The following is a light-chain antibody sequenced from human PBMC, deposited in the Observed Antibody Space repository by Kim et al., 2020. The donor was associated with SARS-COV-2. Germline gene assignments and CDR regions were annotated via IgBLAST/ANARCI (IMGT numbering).Light chain of an antibody. J-gene: IGLJ3*02. CDR2: GKN. Sequence: LGQTVRIPCQGDSLRSYYASWYQQKPGQAPVLVIYGKNNRPSGIPDRFSGSSSGNTASLTITGAQAEDEADYYCNSRDSSGNHHWVFGGGTQLTVL. CDR3: NSRDSSGNHHWV. V-gene: IGLV3-19*01. CDR1: SLRSYY.